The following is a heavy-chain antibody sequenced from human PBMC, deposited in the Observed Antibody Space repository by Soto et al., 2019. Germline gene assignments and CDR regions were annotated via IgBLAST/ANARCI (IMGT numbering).Heavy chain of an antibody. D-gene: IGHD3-10*01. CDR3: ARGSSGDFDI. J-gene: IGHJ3*02. CDR1: GYSFTGYS. CDR2: INPNSGGT. V-gene: IGHV1-2*02. Sequence: QVQLVQSGAEVKKPGASVKVSCKASGYSFTGYSMHWVRQAPGQGLEWMGWINPNSGGTNYAQTFQGRVTMTRDTSITTAYMELIRLRADDTAVYYCARGSSGDFDIWGQVTMVTGSS.